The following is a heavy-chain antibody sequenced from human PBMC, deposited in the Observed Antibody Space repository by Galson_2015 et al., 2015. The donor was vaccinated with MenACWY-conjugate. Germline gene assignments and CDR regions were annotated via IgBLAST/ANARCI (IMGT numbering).Heavy chain of an antibody. CDR1: GYYFTSYW. CDR3: ARHPPGGRGMDV. Sequence: QSGAEVIQPGESLTISCKGSGYYFTSYWIAWVRQIPGKGLEWMGLISPGDSNTRYSPSFQGQVTISADKSISTAYLQWSSLKASDTAMYYCARHPPGGRGMDVWGQGTTVTVSS. V-gene: IGHV5-51*01. CDR2: ISPGDSNT. J-gene: IGHJ6*02. D-gene: IGHD1-26*01.